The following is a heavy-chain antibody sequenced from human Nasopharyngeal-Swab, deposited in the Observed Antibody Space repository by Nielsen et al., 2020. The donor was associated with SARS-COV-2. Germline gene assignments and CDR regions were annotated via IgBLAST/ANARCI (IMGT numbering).Heavy chain of an antibody. J-gene: IGHJ4*02. V-gene: IGHV5-51*01. CDR3: ATTYCSAYTCYSFDN. Sequence: VSCKGFGYISTNTWIGWVRHMPGQGREWLGTIYPGDTDTRYSPSFQGQVIISADKSVNTTYLQWSSLKASDSAIYYCATTYCSAYTCYSFDNWGRGTLVTVSS. CDR2: IYPGDTDT. CDR1: GYISTNTW. D-gene: IGHD2-15*01.